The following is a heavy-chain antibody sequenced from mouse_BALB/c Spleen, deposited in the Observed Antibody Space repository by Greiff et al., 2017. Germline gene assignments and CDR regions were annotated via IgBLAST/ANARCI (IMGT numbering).Heavy chain of an antibody. Sequence: EVQRVESGGGLVKPGGSLKLSCAASGFTFSSYTMSWVRQTPEKRLEWVATISSGGSYTYYPDSVKGRFTISRDNAKNTLYLQMSSLKSEDTAMYYCTRVGETWFAYWGQGTLVTVSA. CDR3: TRVGETWFAY. J-gene: IGHJ3*01. V-gene: IGHV5-6-4*01. CDR2: ISSGGSYT. CDR1: GFTFSSYT.